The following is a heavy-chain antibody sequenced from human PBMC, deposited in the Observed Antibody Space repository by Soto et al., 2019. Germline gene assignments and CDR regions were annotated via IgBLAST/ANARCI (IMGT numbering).Heavy chain of an antibody. CDR3: ARQKFDILALYYFDY. Sequence: SETLSLTCTVSGGSISSSSYYWGWIRQPPGKGLEWIGSIYYSGSTYYNPSLKSRVTISVDTSKNQFSLKLSSVTAADTAVYYCARQKFDILALYYFDYWGQGTLVTVSS. D-gene: IGHD3-9*01. CDR1: GGSISSSSYY. CDR2: IYYSGST. J-gene: IGHJ4*02. V-gene: IGHV4-39*01.